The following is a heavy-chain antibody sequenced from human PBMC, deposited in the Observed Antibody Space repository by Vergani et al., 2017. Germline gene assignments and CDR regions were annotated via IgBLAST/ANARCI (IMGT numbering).Heavy chain of an antibody. Sequence: QVQLVQSGAEVKKPGASVKVSCKASGYTFTSYDINWVRQATGQGLEWMGWMNPNSGNTGYAQKFQGRVTMTRNTSISTAYRELSSLRSEDTAVYYCARGLKTYYYDSSGYFVLGYWGQGTLVTVSS. CDR1: GYTFTSYD. J-gene: IGHJ4*02. V-gene: IGHV1-8*02. D-gene: IGHD3-22*01. CDR2: MNPNSGNT. CDR3: ARGLKTYYYDSSGYFVLGY.